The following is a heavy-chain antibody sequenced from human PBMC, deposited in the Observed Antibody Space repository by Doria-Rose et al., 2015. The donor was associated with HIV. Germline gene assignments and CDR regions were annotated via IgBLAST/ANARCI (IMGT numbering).Heavy chain of an antibody. CDR3: ARIKSSRWYHKYYFDF. CDR2: IFSDAER. Sequence: QITLKESGPVLVKPTETLTLTCTDSGVSLSSPGMGVSRIRQPPGKALEWLANIFSDAERSYKTSLKSRLTISRGTSKSQVVLTMTDMDPVDTATYYCARIKSSRWYHKYYFDFWGQGTLVIVSA. D-gene: IGHD6-13*01. J-gene: IGHJ4*02. CDR1: GVSLSSPGMG. V-gene: IGHV2-26*01.